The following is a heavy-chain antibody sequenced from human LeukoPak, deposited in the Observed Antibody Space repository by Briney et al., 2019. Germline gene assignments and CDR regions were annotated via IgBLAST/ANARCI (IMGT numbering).Heavy chain of an antibody. V-gene: IGHV6-1*01. Sequence: SQTLSLTCAISGYSVTISSAAWNWIRQSPSRGLEWLGRTYYRSKWYNDYAVSVKSRITINPDTSRNQFSLQLNSVTPEDTAVYFCARSRPRFHYYGMDFWGQGTTVTVSS. CDR1: GYSVTISSAA. CDR2: TYYRSKWYN. D-gene: IGHD2-2*01. CDR3: ARSRPRFHYYGMDF. J-gene: IGHJ6*02.